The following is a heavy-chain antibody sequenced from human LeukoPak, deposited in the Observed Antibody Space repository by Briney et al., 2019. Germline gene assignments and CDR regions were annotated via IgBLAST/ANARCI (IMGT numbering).Heavy chain of an antibody. J-gene: IGHJ4*02. CDR1: GGTFSSYA. Sequence: ASVKVSCKASGGTFSSYAISWVRQAPGQGLEWMGGIFPIFGTANYAQKFQGRVTITADESTSTAYMELSSLRSEDTAVYYCARGSGISTGTSFAFDYWGQGTLVTVSS. CDR3: ARGSGISTGTSFAFDY. CDR2: IFPIFGTA. V-gene: IGHV1-69*13. D-gene: IGHD1-14*01.